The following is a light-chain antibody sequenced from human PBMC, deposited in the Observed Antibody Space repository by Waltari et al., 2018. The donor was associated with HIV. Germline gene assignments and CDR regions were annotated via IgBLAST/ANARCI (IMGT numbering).Light chain of an antibody. CDR3: CSYAGSFTLI. CDR1: SRDVGGSDY. CDR2: DGT. Sequence: QSALTQPRSVSGSPGQSVTISCTGTSRDVGGSDYFSWYQHHPGQAPKRLIYDGTKRPSGVPDRFSGSKSGNTASLTISGLQAEDEADYHCCSYAGSFTLIFGGGTTVTVL. V-gene: IGLV2-11*01. J-gene: IGLJ2*01.